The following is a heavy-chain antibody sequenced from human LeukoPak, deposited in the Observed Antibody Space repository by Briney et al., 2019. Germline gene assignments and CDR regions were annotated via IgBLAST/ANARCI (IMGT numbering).Heavy chain of an antibody. CDR1: GYTFNNYW. CDR2: IYPGDSDT. Sequence: GESLKISCQGSGYTFNNYWIGWVRQMPGKGLEWMGIIYPGDSDTRNNPSFQGQVTMSADKSISTAYLQWSSLKASDTAMYYCARQGIGSGSGSYLYWGQGTLVTVS. CDR3: ARQGIGSGSGSYLY. D-gene: IGHD3-10*01. J-gene: IGHJ4*02. V-gene: IGHV5-51*01.